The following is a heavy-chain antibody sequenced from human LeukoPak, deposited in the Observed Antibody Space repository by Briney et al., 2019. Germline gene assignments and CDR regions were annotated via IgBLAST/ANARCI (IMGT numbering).Heavy chain of an antibody. CDR2: NIPTFGTA. J-gene: IGHJ4*02. CDR3: ARSLFNYYFWSGYSVSFDS. CDR1: GGTFISYA. D-gene: IGHD3-3*01. Sequence: SVKVSCKASGGTFISYAISWVRQAPGQGLAWMGGNIPTFGTANYAQKIQGRVTITADESTSTAYMELSSLRSEDTAVYYCARSLFNYYFWSGYSVSFDSWGQGTLVTVSS. V-gene: IGHV1-69*13.